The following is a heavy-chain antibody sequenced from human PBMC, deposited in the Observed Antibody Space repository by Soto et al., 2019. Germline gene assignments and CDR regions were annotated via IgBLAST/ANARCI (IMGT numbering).Heavy chain of an antibody. V-gene: IGHV4-59*02. CDR2: SYYTGAT. D-gene: IGHD7-27*01. Sequence: XTLSLPCTVSVGSVTGYEWSWIRQSPGKGLELIGCSYYTGATNYNPSLKSRVTISVDTSKNQFSLTLSSETAADTVVYYCARERTPRTGFDYWGQGNLVTVS. CDR1: VGSVTGYE. J-gene: IGHJ4*02. CDR3: ARERTPRTGFDY.